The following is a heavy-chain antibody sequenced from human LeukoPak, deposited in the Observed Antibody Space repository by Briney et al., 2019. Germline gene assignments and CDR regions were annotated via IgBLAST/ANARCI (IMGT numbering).Heavy chain of an antibody. CDR2: INPSNGGT. CDR1: GYTFIGYY. V-gene: IGHV1-2*02. J-gene: IGHJ4*02. CDR3: ASGPTLGTTHPYFDY. Sequence: ASVKVSCKESGYTFIGYYIHWLRQAPGQGLEWMGWINPSNGGTNYAQGFQGRVAMTRDTSISTAYMEMSRLTFDDTAVYYCASGPTLGTTHPYFDYWGQGTLVTVSS. D-gene: IGHD1-1*01.